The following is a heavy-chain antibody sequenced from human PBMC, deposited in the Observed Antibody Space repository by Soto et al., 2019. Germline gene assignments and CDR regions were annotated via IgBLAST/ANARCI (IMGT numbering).Heavy chain of an antibody. CDR1: GFTFSNYA. CDR2: ISSNGVGT. D-gene: IGHD6-19*01. J-gene: IGHJ6*03. Sequence: GGSLRLSCVASGFTFSNYAMDWVRQAPGKVLEYVSGISSNGVGTYYANSVKDRFTISRDNSKNTLYLQMGSLRAEDMAVYYCARREQSDYYYMDVWGKGTSVTAP. V-gene: IGHV3-64*01. CDR3: ARREQSDYYYMDV.